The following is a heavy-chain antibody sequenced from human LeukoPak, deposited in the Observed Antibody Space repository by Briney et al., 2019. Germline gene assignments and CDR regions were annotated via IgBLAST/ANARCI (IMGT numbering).Heavy chain of an antibody. CDR2: ISSSSSYI. CDR1: GFTFSSYS. CDR3: ARELGYYYDSIRY. V-gene: IGHV3-21*01. D-gene: IGHD3-22*01. Sequence: GGSLRLSCAASGFTFSSYSMNWVRQAPGKGLEWVSSISSSSSYIYYADSVKGRFTISRDNAKNSLYLQMNSLRAEDTAVYYCARELGYYYDSIRYWGQGTLVTVSS. J-gene: IGHJ4*02.